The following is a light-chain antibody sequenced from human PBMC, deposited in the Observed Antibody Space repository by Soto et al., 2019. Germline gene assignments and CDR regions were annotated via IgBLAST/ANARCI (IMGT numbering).Light chain of an antibody. CDR3: QQYYSTPQT. CDR1: QSVLYNSNNKNY. Sequence: DIVMTQSPDSLAVSLGERATINCKSSQSVLYNSNNKNYLAWYQQKPGQPPNLLIYWASTRESGVPDRFSGSGSGTDFTLTISNLQAEDVAVYYCQQYYSTPQTFGQGTKVEIK. CDR2: WAS. J-gene: IGKJ1*01. V-gene: IGKV4-1*01.